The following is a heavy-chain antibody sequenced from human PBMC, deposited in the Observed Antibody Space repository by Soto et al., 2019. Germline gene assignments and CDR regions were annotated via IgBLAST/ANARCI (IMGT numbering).Heavy chain of an antibody. Sequence: TSETLSLTCAVSGYSISSGYYWGWIRQPPGKGLEWIGSIYHSGSTYYNPSLKSRVTISVDTSKNQFSLKLSSVTAADTAVYYCARERGGYGLFDSWGQGTLVTVSS. CDR3: ARERGGYGLFDS. V-gene: IGHV4-38-2*02. D-gene: IGHD5-18*01. CDR2: IYHSGST. J-gene: IGHJ4*02. CDR1: GYSISSGYY.